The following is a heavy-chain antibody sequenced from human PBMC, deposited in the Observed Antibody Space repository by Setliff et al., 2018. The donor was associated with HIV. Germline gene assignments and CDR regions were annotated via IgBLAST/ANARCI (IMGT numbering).Heavy chain of an antibody. J-gene: IGHJ4*02. D-gene: IGHD5-12*01. V-gene: IGHV1-18*01. Sequence: ASVKVSCKASGYTFNNYGISWVRQAPGQGLEWMGWINTHSGYTNYAQNVQGRVAVTMDTSTSTAYMELRSLKSGDTAVYYCARGKTWLRFLDYWGQGTLVTVSS. CDR2: INTHSGYT. CDR1: GYTFNNYG. CDR3: ARGKTWLRFLDY.